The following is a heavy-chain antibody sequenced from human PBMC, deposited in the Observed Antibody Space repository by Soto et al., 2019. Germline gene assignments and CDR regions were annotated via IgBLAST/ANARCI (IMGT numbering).Heavy chain of an antibody. CDR1: GFTFSSYA. J-gene: IGHJ4*02. CDR2: IRGSGGST. D-gene: IGHD7-27*01. Sequence: GGSLRLSCAASGFTFSSYAMSWVRQAPGKGLEWVSAIRGSGGSTYYADSVKGRFSISIDNTKNTLDLQMNSLRAEDTAVYYRAKYPTGEVRVDYGGRGSLVTVSS. CDR3: AKYPTGEVRVDY. V-gene: IGHV3-23*01.